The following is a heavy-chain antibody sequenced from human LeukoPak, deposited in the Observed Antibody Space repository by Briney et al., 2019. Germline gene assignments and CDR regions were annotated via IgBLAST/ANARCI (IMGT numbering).Heavy chain of an antibody. J-gene: IGHJ4*02. CDR1: GGSISSGSYY. Sequence: SQTLSLTCTVYGGSISSGSYYWSWIRQPAGKGLEWIGRIYTSGSTNYNPSPNSRVTISVDTSKNQFSLKLSSVTAADTAVYYCARDQGAGFGYWGQGTLVTVSS. CDR3: ARDQGAGFGY. CDR2: IYTSGST. D-gene: IGHD6-19*01. V-gene: IGHV4-61*02.